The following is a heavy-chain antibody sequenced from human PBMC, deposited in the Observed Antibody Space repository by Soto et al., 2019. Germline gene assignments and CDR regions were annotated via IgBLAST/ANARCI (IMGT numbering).Heavy chain of an antibody. Sequence: SETLSLTCTVSGGSISSGDYYWRWIRQPPGKGLEWIGYIYYSPSTYYNPSLKSRVTISVDTYKNQFSLKLSSVTAEDTAVYQCARGSATIFGVHDFDYWGQGTLVTVS. D-gene: IGHD3-3*01. J-gene: IGHJ4*02. V-gene: IGHV4-30-4*02. CDR1: GGSISSGDYY. CDR3: ARGSATIFGVHDFDY. CDR2: IYYSPST.